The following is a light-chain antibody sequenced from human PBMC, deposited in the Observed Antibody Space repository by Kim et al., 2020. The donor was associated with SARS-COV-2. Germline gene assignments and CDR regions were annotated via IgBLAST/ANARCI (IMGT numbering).Light chain of an antibody. CDR3: QAWDSSTYV. Sequence: SVSPGQTASITCSGDKLGDKYACWYQQKPGQSPVLVIYQDSKRPSGIPERFSGSNSGNTATLTISGTQAMDEADYYCQAWDSSTYVSGTGTKVTVL. V-gene: IGLV3-1*01. J-gene: IGLJ1*01. CDR2: QDS. CDR1: KLGDKY.